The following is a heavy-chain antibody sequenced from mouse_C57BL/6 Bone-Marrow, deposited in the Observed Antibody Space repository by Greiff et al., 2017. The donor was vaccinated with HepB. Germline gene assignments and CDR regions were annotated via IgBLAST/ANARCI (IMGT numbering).Heavy chain of an antibody. CDR3: ARYTTTVVASRGYFDV. D-gene: IGHD1-1*01. CDR2: IHPNSGST. Sequence: QVQLQQPGAELVKPGASVKLSCKASGYTFTSYWMHWVKQRPGQGLEWIGMIHPNSGSTNYNEKFKSKATLTVDKSSSTAYMQLSSLTSEDSAVYYCARYTTTVVASRGYFDVWGTGTTVTVSS. J-gene: IGHJ1*03. CDR1: GYTFTSYW. V-gene: IGHV1-64*01.